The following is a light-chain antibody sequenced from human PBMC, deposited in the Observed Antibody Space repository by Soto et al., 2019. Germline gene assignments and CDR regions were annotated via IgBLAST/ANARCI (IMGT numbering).Light chain of an antibody. J-gene: IGLJ1*01. CDR1: STDVGGYNY. CDR2: EVS. V-gene: IGLV2-14*01. CDR3: NSYTGSGIV. Sequence: SVLTQPASVSGSPGQSITISCTGTSTDVGGYNYVSWYQHHPGKAPKLMIYEVSNRPSGVSYRFSGSKSGNTASLTISGLQAEDEADYYCNSYTGSGIVFXTGTKVTVL.